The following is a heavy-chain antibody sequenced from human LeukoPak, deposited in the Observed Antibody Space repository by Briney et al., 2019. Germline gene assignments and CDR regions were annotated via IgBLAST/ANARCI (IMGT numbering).Heavy chain of an antibody. J-gene: IGHJ4*02. V-gene: IGHV4-39*01. CDR1: GGSISSSSYY. CDR3: ARLYYDSSGYYQICYFDY. D-gene: IGHD3-22*01. Sequence: SETLSLTCTVSGGSISSSSYYWGWIRQPSGKGLEWIGSIYYSGSTYYNPSLKSRVTISVDTSKNQFSLNLSSVTAADTAVYYCARLYYDSSGYYQICYFDYWGQGTLVTVSS. CDR2: IYYSGST.